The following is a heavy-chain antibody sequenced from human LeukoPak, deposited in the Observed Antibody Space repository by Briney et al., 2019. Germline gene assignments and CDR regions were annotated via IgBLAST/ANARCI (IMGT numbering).Heavy chain of an antibody. J-gene: IGHJ4*02. CDR3: AKPPGYCSSTSCHLPDY. CDR1: GFTFSRHA. CDR2: ISGSGGSS. Sequence: GSLKLSWAASGFTFSRHANGLVRPAPGKGLGWVSAISGSGGSSYYADSVKGRFTISRDNSKNTLYLQMNSLRAEDTAVYYCAKPPGYCSSTSCHLPDYWGQGTLVTVSS. V-gene: IGHV3-23*01. D-gene: IGHD2-2*01.